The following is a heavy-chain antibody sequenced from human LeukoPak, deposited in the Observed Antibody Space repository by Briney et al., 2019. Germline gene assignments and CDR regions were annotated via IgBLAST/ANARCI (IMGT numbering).Heavy chain of an antibody. Sequence: GGSLRLSCAASGFTFSSHGMHWVRQAPGKGLEWVAFIRYDGSNKYYAGSVKGRFTISRDNSKNTLYLQMNSLRAEDTAVYYCAKTIWTLIVVVPAAVDFDYWGQGTLVTVSS. D-gene: IGHD2-2*01. J-gene: IGHJ4*02. V-gene: IGHV3-30*02. CDR2: IRYDGSNK. CDR3: AKTIWTLIVVVPAAVDFDY. CDR1: GFTFSSHG.